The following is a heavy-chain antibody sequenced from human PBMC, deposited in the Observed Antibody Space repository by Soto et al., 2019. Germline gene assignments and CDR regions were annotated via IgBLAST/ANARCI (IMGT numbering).Heavy chain of an antibody. Sequence: QVQLGQSGAELKKPGASVHISCQASGFTFSDTLINWVRQDPGQRLEWMGWINPANGKTRYSEPFQGRVTISSLSSATTAYVALSDLTSEDTAVYYCARDLVSVGPRANDAFDVWGQGTMMTVSS. D-gene: IGHD1-26*01. CDR1: GFTFSDTL. J-gene: IGHJ3*01. CDR2: INPANGKT. CDR3: ARDLVSVGPRANDAFDV. V-gene: IGHV1-3*01.